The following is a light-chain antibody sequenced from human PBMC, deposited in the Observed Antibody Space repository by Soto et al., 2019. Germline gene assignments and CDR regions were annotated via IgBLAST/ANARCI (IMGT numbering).Light chain of an antibody. V-gene: IGLV2-8*01. J-gene: IGLJ2*01. CDR2: EVN. CDR3: SSYAAANNFVV. CDR1: SSDIGGYDY. Sequence: VLPEPPSASGSPGQSVTISCTGTSSDIGGYDYVLWYQQFPGRAPKLIIYEVNQRPSGVPERFSGSKSGNTASLTVSGLQTEDEAEYFCSSYAAANNFVVFGGGTK.